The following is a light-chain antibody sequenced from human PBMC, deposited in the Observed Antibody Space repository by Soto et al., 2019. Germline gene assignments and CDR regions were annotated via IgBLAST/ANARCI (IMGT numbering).Light chain of an antibody. CDR1: QSVSSN. V-gene: IGKV3-15*01. J-gene: IGKJ1*01. CDR2: GAS. Sequence: EIVMTQSPATLSVSPGERATLSCRASQSVSSNLAWYQQKPGQAPRLLIYGASTRATGIPATFSGSGSGTEFTLTISSLQYEDFAVYYCQQSRTFGQGTKVEIK. CDR3: QQSRT.